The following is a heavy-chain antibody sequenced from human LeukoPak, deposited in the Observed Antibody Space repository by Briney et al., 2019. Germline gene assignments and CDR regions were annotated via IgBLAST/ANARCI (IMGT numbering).Heavy chain of an antibody. CDR2: VYSTGNT. J-gene: IGHJ3*01. Sequence: SETLSLTCTVSGVSISSGNFYWSWIRQSAGKGLEWIGRVYSTGNTKYNPSLKSRVTISADTSKNQISLRLRSVTAADTAMFYCARDGDAVSAAIAGAFDLWGRGTMVTVSS. V-gene: IGHV4-61*02. D-gene: IGHD2-2*01. CDR3: ARDGDAVSAAIAGAFDL. CDR1: GVSISSGNFY.